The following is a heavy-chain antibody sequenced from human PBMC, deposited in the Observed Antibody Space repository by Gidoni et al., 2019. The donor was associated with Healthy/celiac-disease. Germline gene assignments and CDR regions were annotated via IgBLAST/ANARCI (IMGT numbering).Heavy chain of an antibody. V-gene: IGHV1-8*01. CDR2: MNPNSGNT. CDR1: GYTFTSYD. Sequence: QVQLVQSGAEVKKPGASVKVSCKASGYTFTSYDINWVRQATGQGLEWMGWMNPNSGNTGYAQKFQGRVTMTRNTYISTAYMELSSLRSEDTAVYYCARAVKIVLPYYYYYMDVWGKGTTVTVSS. CDR3: ARAVKIVLPYYYYYMDV. J-gene: IGHJ6*03. D-gene: IGHD3-10*01.